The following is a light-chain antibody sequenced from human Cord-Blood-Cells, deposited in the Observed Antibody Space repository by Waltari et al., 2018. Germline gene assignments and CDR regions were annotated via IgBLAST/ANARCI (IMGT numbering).Light chain of an antibody. CDR3: QQYYSTPPYT. CDR1: QSVLYSSNNKNY. CDR2: WAS. V-gene: IGKV4-1*01. Sequence: DIVMTQSPDSLAVSLGERANINCKSSQSVLYSSNNKNYLAWYQQKPGQPPKLLIYWASTRESGVPDRFSGSGSGTDFTLTISILQAEDVAVYYCQQYYSTPPYTFGQGTKLEIK. J-gene: IGKJ2*01.